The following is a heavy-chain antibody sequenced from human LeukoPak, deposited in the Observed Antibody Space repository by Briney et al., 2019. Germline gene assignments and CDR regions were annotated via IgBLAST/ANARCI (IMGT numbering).Heavy chain of an antibody. J-gene: IGHJ6*02. CDR2: IYYSGST. D-gene: IGHD4-17*01. V-gene: IGHV4-59*01. CDR1: GGSISSYY. Sequence: SETLSLTCTVSGGSISSYYWSWIRQPPGKGLEWIGYIYYSGSTNYNPSLRSRVTISVDTSKNQFSLKLSSVTAADTAVYYCARFRGNYGAYGMDVWGQGTTVTVSS. CDR3: ARFRGNYGAYGMDV.